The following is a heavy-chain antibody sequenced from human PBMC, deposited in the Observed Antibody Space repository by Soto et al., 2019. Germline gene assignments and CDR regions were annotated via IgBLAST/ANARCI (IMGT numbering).Heavy chain of an antibody. CDR1: GYKFIDFH. D-gene: IGHD2-21*01. Sequence: QVQLVQSGAELRKPGASVKVSCETSGYKFIDFHIHWVRQAPGQGLEWMGWINPHSGGTNYAQAFQGRVTMTSDPFITTANMELKRLTSDDTAVYYCAIDVAPLGDHRFDFWGQGTMVTVSS. V-gene: IGHV1-2*02. CDR2: INPHSGGT. J-gene: IGHJ3*01. CDR3: AIDVAPLGDHRFDF.